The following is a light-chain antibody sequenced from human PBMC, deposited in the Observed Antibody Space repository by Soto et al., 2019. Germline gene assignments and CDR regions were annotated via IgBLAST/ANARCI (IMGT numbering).Light chain of an antibody. CDR3: QQYNNWWT. Sequence: EIVMTQSPATLSVSPGERATLSCRASQSVSNNLAWYQKKPGQAPRLLIYGASTRPTGIPARFSGSGSGTESTLTISSLQSEDFAFYYCQQYNNWWTFGQGTRVDIK. V-gene: IGKV3-15*01. CDR2: GAS. CDR1: QSVSNN. J-gene: IGKJ1*01.